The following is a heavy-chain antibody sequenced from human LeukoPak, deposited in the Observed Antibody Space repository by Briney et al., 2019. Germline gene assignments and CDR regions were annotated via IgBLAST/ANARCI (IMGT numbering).Heavy chain of an antibody. D-gene: IGHD3-10*01. V-gene: IGHV3-7*04. CDR3: ARDGFASGIHDY. CDR1: GFTFKINW. J-gene: IGHJ4*02. CDR2: IKRDGSDT. Sequence: GGSLRLSCAASGFTFKINWMSWVRQAPGKGLEWVASIKRDGSDTHYVDSVKGRFTISRDNAKNSLFLQMNSLTAEDTALYYCARDGFASGIHDYWGQGNLVTVSS.